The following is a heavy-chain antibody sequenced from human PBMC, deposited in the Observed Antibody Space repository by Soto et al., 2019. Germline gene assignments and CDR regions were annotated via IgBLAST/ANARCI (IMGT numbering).Heavy chain of an antibody. CDR3: VKDIHEQWLVSHFEY. J-gene: IGHJ4*02. D-gene: IGHD6-19*01. Sequence: EVQLVESGGGLVQPGRSLRLSCVASGLTFDSYAMHWVRQAPGKGLEWVSGISWNSGSIGYEDSVKGRFTISRDNAQNSLYLEMNSLRVEDTAFYYCVKDIHEQWLVSHFEYWGQGALVTVSS. V-gene: IGHV3-9*01. CDR1: GLTFDSYA. CDR2: ISWNSGSI.